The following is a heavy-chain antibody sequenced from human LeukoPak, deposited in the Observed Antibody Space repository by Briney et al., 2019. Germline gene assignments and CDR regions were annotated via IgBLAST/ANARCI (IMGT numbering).Heavy chain of an antibody. CDR1: GFTFSSYG. V-gene: IGHV3-30*18. J-gene: IGHJ4*02. D-gene: IGHD6-19*01. CDR2: ISYDGSNK. Sequence: GGSLRLSCAASGFTFSSYGMHRVRQAPGKGLEWVAVISYDGSNKNYADSVKGRFTISRDNSKNTLYLQMNSLRAEDTAVYYCAKDAEQWLLTGPYDYWGQGALVTVSS. CDR3: AKDAEQWLLTGPYDY.